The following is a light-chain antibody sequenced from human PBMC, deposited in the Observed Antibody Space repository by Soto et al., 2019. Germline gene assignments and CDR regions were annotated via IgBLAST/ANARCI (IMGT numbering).Light chain of an antibody. J-gene: IGKJ3*01. Sequence: DIQMTQSPSSLSASVGDRVSITCRASQSISSYVNWYQQKTGKAPKLLIYGASRLQSGVPSRFSGSGSETDFTLTISSMQPEDFATYYCQQSYITPLTFGPGTKVDVK. V-gene: IGKV1-39*01. CDR2: GAS. CDR3: QQSYITPLT. CDR1: QSISSY.